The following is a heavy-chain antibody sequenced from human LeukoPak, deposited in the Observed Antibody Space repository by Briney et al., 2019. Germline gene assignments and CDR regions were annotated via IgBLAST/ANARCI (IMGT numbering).Heavy chain of an antibody. Sequence: GGSLRLSCAASGFTFSSYGMHWVRQAPGKGLEWVAFIRYDGGNKYYADSVKGRFTISRDNSKNTLYLQMNSLRAEDTAVYYCAKDRRGSYTFDYWGQGTLVTVSS. CDR1: GFTFSSYG. CDR3: AKDRRGSYTFDY. V-gene: IGHV3-30*02. D-gene: IGHD1-26*01. CDR2: IRYDGGNK. J-gene: IGHJ4*02.